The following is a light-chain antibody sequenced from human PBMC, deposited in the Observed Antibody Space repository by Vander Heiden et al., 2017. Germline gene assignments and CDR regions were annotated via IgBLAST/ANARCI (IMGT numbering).Light chain of an antibody. CDR3: QQSYSSPLT. CDR2: AAS. Sequence: SPPSLSASLGDRVTIPCRASHTIADYFNWYQQHLEKAPQLLNFAASTLASGVPSMFSGSGAGTEFTIIISRLQPEDFAVYYCQQSYSSPLTFGGGTKVDIK. V-gene: IGKV1-39*01. CDR1: HTIADY. J-gene: IGKJ4*01.